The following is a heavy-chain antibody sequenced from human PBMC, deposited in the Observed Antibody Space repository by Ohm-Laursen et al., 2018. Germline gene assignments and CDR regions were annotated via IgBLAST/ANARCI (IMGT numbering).Heavy chain of an antibody. V-gene: IGHV2-5*02. CDR2: IYWDDDK. Sequence: TQTLTLTCTFSGFSLSTSGVGVGWIRQPPGKALEWLALIYWDDDKRYSPSLKSRLTTTKDTSKNQVVLTMTNMDPADTATYYCAQVRDDSSGYLTWGQGTLVTVSS. CDR1: GFSLSTSGVG. D-gene: IGHD3-22*01. CDR3: AQVRDDSSGYLT. J-gene: IGHJ5*02.